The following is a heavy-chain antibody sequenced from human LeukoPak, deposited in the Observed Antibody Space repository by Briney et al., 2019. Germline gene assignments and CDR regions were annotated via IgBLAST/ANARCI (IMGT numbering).Heavy chain of an antibody. CDR1: GGSLSGDY. Sequence: SETLSLTCAVYGGSLSGDYWTWIRQPPGKGLEWIGYIYYSGSTNYNPSLKSRVTISVDTSKNQFSLKLSSVTAADTAVYYCAREFKSSGAYYFDYWGQGTLVTVSS. V-gene: IGHV4-59*01. CDR3: AREFKSSGAYYFDY. J-gene: IGHJ4*02. D-gene: IGHD3-22*01. CDR2: IYYSGST.